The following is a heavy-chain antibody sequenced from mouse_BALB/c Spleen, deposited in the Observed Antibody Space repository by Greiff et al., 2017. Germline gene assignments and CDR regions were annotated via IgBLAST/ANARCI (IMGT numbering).Heavy chain of an antibody. CDR3: ARNGGLRAGFDY. CDR1: GFSLSRYS. V-gene: IGHV2-6-4*01. J-gene: IGHJ2*01. D-gene: IGHD2-2*01. CDR2: IWGGGST. Sequence: VKLVESGPGLVAPSQSLSITCTVSGFSLSRYSVHWVRQPPGKGLEWLGMIWGGGSTDYNSALKSRLSISKDNSKGQVFLKMNSLQTDDTAMYYCARNGGLRAGFDYWGQGTTLTVSS.